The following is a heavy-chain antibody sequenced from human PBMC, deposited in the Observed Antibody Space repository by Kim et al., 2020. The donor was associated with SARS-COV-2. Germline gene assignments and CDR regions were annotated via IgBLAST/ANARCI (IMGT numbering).Heavy chain of an antibody. J-gene: IGHJ6*01. Sequence: SETLSLTCAVYGGSFSGYYWSWIRQPPGKGLEWIGEINHSGSTNYNPSLKSRVTISVDTSKNQFSLKLSSVTAADTAVYYCARLSSTSRLGYCYGMDV. V-gene: IGHV4-34*01. CDR3: ARLSSTSRLGYCYGMDV. CDR1: GGSFSGYY. CDR2: INHSGST. D-gene: IGHD2-2*01.